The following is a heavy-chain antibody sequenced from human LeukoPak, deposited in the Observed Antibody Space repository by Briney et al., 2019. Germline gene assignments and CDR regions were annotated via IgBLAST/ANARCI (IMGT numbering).Heavy chain of an antibody. CDR2: IYTSGST. Sequence: SETLSLTCAVYGGSFSGYYWSWIRQPPGKGLEWIGRIYTSGSTNYNPSLKSRVTISVDTSKNQFSLKLSSVTAADTAVYYCASFYGSGSYYNPFDYWGQGTLVTVSS. CDR1: GGSFSGYY. CDR3: ASFYGSGSYYNPFDY. J-gene: IGHJ4*02. V-gene: IGHV4-59*10. D-gene: IGHD3-10*01.